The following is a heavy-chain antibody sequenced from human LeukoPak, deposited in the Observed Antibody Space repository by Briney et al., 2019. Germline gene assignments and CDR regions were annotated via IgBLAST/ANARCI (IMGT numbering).Heavy chain of an antibody. J-gene: IGHJ4*02. D-gene: IGHD5-12*01. Sequence: ASVKVSCKASGYTFTGYYMHWVRQAPGQGLEWMGWINPNSGGTNYAQKFQGRVTMTRDTSISTAYMELSRLRSDDTAVYYCARRRGGRGYVREEIDYWGQGTLVTVSS. CDR1: GYTFTGYY. CDR2: INPNSGGT. CDR3: ARRRGGRGYVREEIDY. V-gene: IGHV1-2*02.